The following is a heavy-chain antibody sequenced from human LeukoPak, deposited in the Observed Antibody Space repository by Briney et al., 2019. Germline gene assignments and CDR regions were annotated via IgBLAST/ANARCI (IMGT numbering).Heavy chain of an antibody. J-gene: IGHJ5*02. Sequence: PSETLSLTCAVYGGSFSGYYWSRIRQPPGKGLEWIGEINHSGSTNYNPSLKSRVTISVDTSKNQFSLKLSSVTAADTAVYYCARGYPYGSGPRWVWFDPWGQGTLVTVSS. CDR3: ARGYPYGSGPRWVWFDP. CDR1: GGSFSGYY. D-gene: IGHD3-10*01. CDR2: INHSGST. V-gene: IGHV4-34*01.